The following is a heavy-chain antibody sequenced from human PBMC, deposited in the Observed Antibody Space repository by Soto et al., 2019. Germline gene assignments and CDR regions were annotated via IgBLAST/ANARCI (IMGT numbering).Heavy chain of an antibody. CDR3: AKNPWDRGIISNCFDN. D-gene: IGHD1-20*01. CDR2: VYYSGST. V-gene: IGHV4-59*01. CDR1: GDSISSYY. J-gene: IGHJ3*02. Sequence: SETLPLTCTVSGDSISSYYWNWIRQPPGKGLEWIGYVYYSGSTNYNPSLKSRVTMSVDTSKNQFSLKLNSVIAADTAVYFCAKNPWDRGIISNCFDNLGQGTMVTVSS.